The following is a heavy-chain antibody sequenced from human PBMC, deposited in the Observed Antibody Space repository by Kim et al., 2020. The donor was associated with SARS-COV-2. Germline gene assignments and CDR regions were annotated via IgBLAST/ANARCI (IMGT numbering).Heavy chain of an antibody. V-gene: IGHV3-15*01. Sequence: GGSLRLSCAASGFTFSNAWMSWVRQAPGKGLEWVGRIKSKTDGGTTDYAAPVKGRFTISRDDSKNTLYLQMNSLKTEYTAVYYCTTVAVFVGIWFGKGEGGMDVWGQGTTVTVSS. CDR1: GFTFSNAW. CDR3: TTVAVFVGIWFGKGEGGMDV. CDR2: IKSKTDGGTT. D-gene: IGHD3-10*01. J-gene: IGHJ6*02.